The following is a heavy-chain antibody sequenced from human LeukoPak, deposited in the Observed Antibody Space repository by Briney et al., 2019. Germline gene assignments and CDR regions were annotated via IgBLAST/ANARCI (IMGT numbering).Heavy chain of an antibody. V-gene: IGHV5-51*01. CDR2: IYPGDSDT. CDR1: GYNFTYFW. J-gene: IGHJ5*02. D-gene: IGHD3-9*01. Sequence: GESLKISCTGSGYNFTYFWLAWVRQMPGKGLEWMGLIYPGDSDTRYSPSFQGQVTISLDKSISTAYLQWSSLKPSDTTMYYCARHPGSIDWFHSSPDNWSNHWGQGTLVTVSS. CDR3: ARHPGSIDWFHSSPDNWSNH.